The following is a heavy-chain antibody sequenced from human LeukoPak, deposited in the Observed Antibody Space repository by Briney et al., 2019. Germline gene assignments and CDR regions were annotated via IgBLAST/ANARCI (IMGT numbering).Heavy chain of an antibody. V-gene: IGHV1-24*01. D-gene: IGHD6-13*01. CDR3: ATGSEQQMPH. CDR1: GNTLTELS. J-gene: IGHJ4*02. Sequence: ASVKVSCKVSGNTLTELSMHWARPAPGKGLEGMGGLDPADGEIIHAKKFQGRVTMTEDTSTDTVYMQLSSLRSEDTAVYYCATGSEQQMPHWGQGNLVTVSS. CDR2: LDPADGEI.